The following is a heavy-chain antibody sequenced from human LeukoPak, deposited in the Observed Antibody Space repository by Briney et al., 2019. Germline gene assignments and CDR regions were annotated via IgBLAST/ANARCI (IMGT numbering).Heavy chain of an antibody. CDR2: ISSSSSYI. D-gene: IGHD3-3*01. CDR1: GFTFSSYS. V-gene: IGHV3-21*04. CDR3: ARRFWYAFDI. Sequence: GGSLRLSCAASGFTFSSYSMNWVRQAPGKGLEWVSSISSSSSYIYYADSVKGRFTIPRDNAKNSLYLQTTSLRAEDTAVYYCARRFWYAFDIWGQGTMVTVSS. J-gene: IGHJ3*02.